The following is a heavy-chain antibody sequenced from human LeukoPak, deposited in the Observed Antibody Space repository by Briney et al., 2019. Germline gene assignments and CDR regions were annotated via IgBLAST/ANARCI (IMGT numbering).Heavy chain of an antibody. Sequence: PGGSLRLSCAASGFTFSSYSMSWVRQAPGKGLEWVSAISPGGDRTCYTDSVKGRFTISRDNSKNTLYLQLNSLRAEDTALYYCAKLPGMATIDYWGQGTLVTVSS. V-gene: IGHV3-23*01. D-gene: IGHD5-24*01. CDR2: ISPGGDRT. CDR3: AKLPGMATIDY. CDR1: GFTFSSYS. J-gene: IGHJ4*02.